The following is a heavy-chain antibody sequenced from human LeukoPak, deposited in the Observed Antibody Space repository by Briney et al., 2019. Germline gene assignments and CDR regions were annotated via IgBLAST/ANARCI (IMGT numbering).Heavy chain of an antibody. D-gene: IGHD1-20*01. CDR1: GYTFTSYG. V-gene: IGHV1-18*01. CDR3: ARDGNNWNVDY. Sequence: ASVKVSCKASGYTFTSYGISWVRQAPGQGLEWMGWISAYNGNTNYAQKLQGRVTMTRDTSTSTVYMELSSLRSEDTAVYYCARDGNNWNVDYWGQGTLVTVSS. CDR2: ISAYNGNT. J-gene: IGHJ4*02.